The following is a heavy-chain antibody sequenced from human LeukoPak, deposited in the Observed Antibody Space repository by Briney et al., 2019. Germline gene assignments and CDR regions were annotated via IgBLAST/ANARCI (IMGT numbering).Heavy chain of an antibody. CDR1: GGTFSSYA. Sequence: SVKVSCKASGGTFSSYAISWVRQAPGQGLEWMGGIIPIFGTANYAQKFQGRVTITTDESTSTAYMELSSLRSEDTAVYYCARDSPESSRPYYYYMDVWGKGTTVTVSS. CDR2: IIPIFGTA. J-gene: IGHJ6*03. V-gene: IGHV1-69*05. D-gene: IGHD2-2*01. CDR3: ARDSPESSRPYYYYMDV.